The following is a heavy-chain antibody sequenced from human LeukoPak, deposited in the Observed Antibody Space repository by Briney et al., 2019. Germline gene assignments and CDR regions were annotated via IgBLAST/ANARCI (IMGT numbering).Heavy chain of an antibody. CDR2: IIPIFGTA. V-gene: IGHV1-69*13. J-gene: IGHJ3*02. D-gene: IGHD5-18*01. Sequence: SVKVSCKASGGTFSSYAISWVRQAPGQGLEWMGGIIPIFGTANYAQKFQGRVTITADESTSTAYMELRSLRSDDTAVYYCASSVYSSDAFDIWGQGTMVTVSS. CDR3: ASSVYSSDAFDI. CDR1: GGTFSSYA.